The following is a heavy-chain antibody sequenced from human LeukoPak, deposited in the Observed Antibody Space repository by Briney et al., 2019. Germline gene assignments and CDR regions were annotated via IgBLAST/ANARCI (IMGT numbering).Heavy chain of an antibody. Sequence: HPGGSLRLSCAASGFTFSSYAMSWVRQAPGKGLEWVSGISGSGGSTYYADSVKGRFTISRDNSKNTLYLQMNSLRVEDTAVYYCAKADGSGSYYKKGNYAFDIWGQGTMVTVSS. J-gene: IGHJ3*02. CDR1: GFTFSSYA. V-gene: IGHV3-23*01. CDR3: AKADGSGSYYKKGNYAFDI. D-gene: IGHD3-10*01. CDR2: ISGSGGST.